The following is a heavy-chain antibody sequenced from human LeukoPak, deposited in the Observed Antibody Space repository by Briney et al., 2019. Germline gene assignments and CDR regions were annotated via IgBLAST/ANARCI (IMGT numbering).Heavy chain of an antibody. CDR1: GGTFSSYA. CDR2: INPNSGGT. D-gene: IGHD3-10*01. V-gene: IGHV1-2*02. CDR3: ARGSYYGSGSYDY. Sequence: GASVKVSCKASGGTFSSYAISWVRQAPGQGLEWMGWINPNSGGTNYAQKFQGRVTMTRDTSISTAYMELSRLRSDDTAVYYCARGSYYGSGSYDYWGQGTLVTVSS. J-gene: IGHJ4*02.